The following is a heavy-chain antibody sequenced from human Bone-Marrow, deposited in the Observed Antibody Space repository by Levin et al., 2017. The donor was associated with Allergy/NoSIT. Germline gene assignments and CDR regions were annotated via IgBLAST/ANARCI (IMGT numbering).Heavy chain of an antibody. CDR3: AKNDDPEFGGNAGAFDI. V-gene: IGHV3-66*01. D-gene: IGHD4-23*01. Sequence: GESLKISCAASGFTVSRNYMSWVRQAPGKGLEWVSVIYTGGRTYYADSVKGRFTISRDSSKNTLYLQMDSLRAEDTAVYYCAKNDDPEFGGNAGAFDIWGQGTVVIVSS. J-gene: IGHJ3*02. CDR1: GFTVSRNY. CDR2: IYTGGRT.